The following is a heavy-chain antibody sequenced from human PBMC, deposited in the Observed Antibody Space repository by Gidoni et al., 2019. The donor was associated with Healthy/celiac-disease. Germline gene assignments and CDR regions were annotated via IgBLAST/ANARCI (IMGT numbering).Heavy chain of an antibody. CDR1: GGSISSYY. D-gene: IGHD3-16*01. CDR3: ARDWGFSGSPPSYFDY. J-gene: IGHJ4*02. CDR2: IYTSGST. V-gene: IGHV4-4*07. Sequence: QVQLQESGPGLVKPSETLSLTCTVPGGSISSYYWSWIRQPAGKGLEWIGRIYTSGSTNYNPSLKSRVTMSVDTSKNQFSLKLSSVTAADTAVYYCARDWGFSGSPPSYFDYWGQGTLVTVSS.